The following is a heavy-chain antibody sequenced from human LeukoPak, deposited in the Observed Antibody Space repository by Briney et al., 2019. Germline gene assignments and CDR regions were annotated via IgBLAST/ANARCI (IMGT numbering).Heavy chain of an antibody. D-gene: IGHD2-8*01. CDR3: AKGVGYGGMDV. V-gene: IGHV3-30*18. CDR1: GFTFSSYA. Sequence: GGSLRLSCAASGFTFSSYAMSWVRQAPGKGLEWVAVISYDGHSEYYADSVKGRFTISRDNSKNTVYVQMNSLRAEDTAVYYCAKGVGYGGMDVWGQGTTVTVSS. J-gene: IGHJ6*02. CDR2: ISYDGHSE.